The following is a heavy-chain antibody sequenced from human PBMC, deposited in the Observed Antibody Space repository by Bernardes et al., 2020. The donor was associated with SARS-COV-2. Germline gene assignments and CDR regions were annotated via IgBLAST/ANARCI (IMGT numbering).Heavy chain of an antibody. CDR2: ISYDGSNK. Sequence: GGSLRLSCAASGFTFSSYGMHWVRQAPGKGLEWVAVISYDGSNKYYADSVKGRFTISRDNSKNTLYLQMNSLRAEDTAVYYCAKDQSTGGGEDSGWYRAGGWYWGQGTLVTVSS. D-gene: IGHD6-19*01. CDR1: GFTFSSYG. CDR3: AKDQSTGGGEDSGWYRAGGWY. V-gene: IGHV3-30*18. J-gene: IGHJ4*02.